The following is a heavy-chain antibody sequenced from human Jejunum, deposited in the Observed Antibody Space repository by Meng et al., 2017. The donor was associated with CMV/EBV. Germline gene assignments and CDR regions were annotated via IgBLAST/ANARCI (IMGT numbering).Heavy chain of an antibody. CDR2: IWYDGTNK. CDR3: AKGGYIGSYYFDY. D-gene: IGHD1-26*01. CDR1: GFTVSNFG. J-gene: IGHJ4*02. Sequence: AAGFTVSNFGMQWVHQAPGKGLEWVAIIWYDGTNKYYADSVEGRFTISRDNSKNTLYLQMNSLRAEDTAVYYCAKGGYIGSYYFDYWGQGTLVTVSS. V-gene: IGHV3-33*06.